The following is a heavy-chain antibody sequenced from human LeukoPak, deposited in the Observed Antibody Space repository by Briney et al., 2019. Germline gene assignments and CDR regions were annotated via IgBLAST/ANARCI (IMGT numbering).Heavy chain of an antibody. J-gene: IGHJ3*02. CDR1: GGSISSYY. Sequence: PSETLSLTCTVSGGSISSYYWSWIRQPPGKGLEWIGYIYYSGSTNYNPSLKSRVTISVDTSKNQFSLKLSSVTAADTAVYYCARPYCSSTSCPNGDAFDIWGQGTMVTVSS. CDR3: ARPYCSSTSCPNGDAFDI. D-gene: IGHD2-2*01. CDR2: IYYSGST. V-gene: IGHV4-59*08.